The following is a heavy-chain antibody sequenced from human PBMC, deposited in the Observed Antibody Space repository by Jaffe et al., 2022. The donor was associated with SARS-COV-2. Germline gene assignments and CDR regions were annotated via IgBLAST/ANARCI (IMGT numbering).Heavy chain of an antibody. Sequence: EVQLVQSGPEMKKPGESLRISCQGSAYSFNKYLINWVRQMPERGLEWLGRIAPSDSYTNYSPSIQGHATISVDKSTSTVYLQWNSVQASDTAIYYCATEREYDTLTGYHNWFDSWGQGALVTVSS. V-gene: IGHV5-10-1*03. J-gene: IGHJ5*01. CDR1: AYSFNKYL. CDR2: IAPSDSYT. D-gene: IGHD3-9*01. CDR3: ATEREYDTLTGYHNWFDS.